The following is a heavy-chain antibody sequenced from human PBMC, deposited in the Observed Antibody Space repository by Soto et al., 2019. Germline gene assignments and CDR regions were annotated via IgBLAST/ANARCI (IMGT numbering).Heavy chain of an antibody. CDR3: AKDRVDYYGSGSYYPYFDY. J-gene: IGHJ4*02. Sequence: GGSLRLSCAASGFTFSSYGMHWVRQAPGKGLEWVAVISYDGSNKYYADSVKGRFTISRDNSKNTLYLQMNSLRAEDTAVYYCAKDRVDYYGSGSYYPYFDYWGQGTLVTVSS. D-gene: IGHD3-10*01. V-gene: IGHV3-30*18. CDR1: GFTFSSYG. CDR2: ISYDGSNK.